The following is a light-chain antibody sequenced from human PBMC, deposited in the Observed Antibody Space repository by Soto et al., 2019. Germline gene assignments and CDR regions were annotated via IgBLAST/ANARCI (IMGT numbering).Light chain of an antibody. CDR3: LLYYGGAHLV. CDR2: TTN. V-gene: IGLV7-43*01. J-gene: IGLJ2*01. CDR1: TGAVTSGNY. Sequence: QTVVTQEPSLTVSPGGTVTLTCASSTGAVTSGNYPSWFQQKPGQAPRTLIYTTNSRHSWTPARFSGSLLGGKAALTLSGVQPEDEADYCCLLYYGGAHLVFGGGTQLTVL.